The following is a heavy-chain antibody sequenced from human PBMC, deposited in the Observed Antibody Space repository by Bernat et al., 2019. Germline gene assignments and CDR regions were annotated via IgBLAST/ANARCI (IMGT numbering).Heavy chain of an antibody. D-gene: IGHD4-23*01. Sequence: VQLVESGEGVVQPGRSLRLSCPASGFTFSSDARTWVRRAPGKGLEWVAVIPYDGSNKYYADSVKGRFTISRDNSKNTLYLQMNSLRAKDTAVYYCAKDRGTTVVTPWFDPWGQGTLVTVSS. CDR2: IPYDGSNK. J-gene: IGHJ5*02. V-gene: IGHV3-30*04. CDR3: AKDRGTTVVTPWFDP. CDR1: GFTFSSDA.